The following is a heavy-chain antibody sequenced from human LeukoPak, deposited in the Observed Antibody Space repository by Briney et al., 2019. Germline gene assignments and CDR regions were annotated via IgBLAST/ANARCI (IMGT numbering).Heavy chain of an antibody. CDR1: GGSISSYY. CDR3: ARDTYYYDSSGYGYYYYMDV. Sequence: SETLSLTCPVSGGSISSYYWSWIRQPPGKGLEWIGYIYYSGSTNYNPPLKSRVTISVDTSKNQFSLKLSSVTAADTAVYYCARDTYYYDSSGYGYYYYMDVWGKGTTVTISS. V-gene: IGHV4-59*01. D-gene: IGHD3-22*01. CDR2: IYYSGST. J-gene: IGHJ6*03.